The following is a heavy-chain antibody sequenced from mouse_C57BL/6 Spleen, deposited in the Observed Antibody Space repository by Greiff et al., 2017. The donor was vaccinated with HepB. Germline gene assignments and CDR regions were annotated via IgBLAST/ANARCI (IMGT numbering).Heavy chain of an antibody. CDR1: GFTFSSYG. J-gene: IGHJ4*01. V-gene: IGHV5-6*02. D-gene: IGHD2-3*01. CDR2: ISSGGSYT. Sequence: EVMLVESGGDLVKPGGSLKLSCAASGFTFSSYGMSWVRQTPDKRLEWVATISSGGSYTYYPDSVKGRFTISRDNAKNTLYLQMSSLKSEDTAMYYCARQGDGWAMDDWGQGTSVTVSS. CDR3: ARQGDGWAMDD.